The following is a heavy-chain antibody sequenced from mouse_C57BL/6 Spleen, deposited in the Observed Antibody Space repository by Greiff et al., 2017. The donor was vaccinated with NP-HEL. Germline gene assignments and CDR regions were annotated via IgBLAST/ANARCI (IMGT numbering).Heavy chain of an antibody. J-gene: IGHJ2*01. CDR1: GYAFTNYL. CDR3: ARWDYGSSYADY. Sequence: QVQLQQSGAELVRPGTSVKVSCKASGYAFTNYLIEWVKQRPGQGLEWLGVLNPGSGGTNYNEKFKGKATLTADKSSSTAYMQLSSLTSEDSAVYFCARWDYGSSYADYWGQGTTLTVSS. D-gene: IGHD1-1*01. V-gene: IGHV1-54*01. CDR2: LNPGSGGT.